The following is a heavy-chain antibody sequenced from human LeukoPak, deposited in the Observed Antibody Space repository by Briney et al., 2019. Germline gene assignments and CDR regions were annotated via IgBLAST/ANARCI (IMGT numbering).Heavy chain of an antibody. D-gene: IGHD3-10*01. J-gene: IGHJ4*02. CDR3: AKLNIVTMVRGVKGYLDY. V-gene: IGHV3-23*01. CDR1: GFTFSNYA. Sequence: GGSLRLSCAASGFTFSNYAMRWVRQAPGKGLEWVSAISGSGGSTYYADSVKGRFTISRDNSKNTLYLQMNSLRAEDTAVYYCAKLNIVTMVRGVKGYLDYWGQGTLVTVSS. CDR2: ISGSGGST.